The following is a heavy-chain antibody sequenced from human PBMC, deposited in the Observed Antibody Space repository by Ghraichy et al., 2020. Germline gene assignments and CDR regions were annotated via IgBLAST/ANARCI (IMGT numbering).Heavy chain of an antibody. CDR1: GFTFSSYS. J-gene: IGHJ4*02. D-gene: IGHD2-8*01. CDR2: ISSSSSYI. CDR3: AREPGHIVLMVYAVGPFDY. V-gene: IGHV3-21*01. Sequence: GGSLRLSCAASGFTFSSYSMNWVRQAPGKGLEWVSSISSSSSYIYYADSVKGRFTISRDNAKNSLYLQMNSLRAEDTAVYYCAREPGHIVLMVYAVGPFDYWGQGTLVTVSS.